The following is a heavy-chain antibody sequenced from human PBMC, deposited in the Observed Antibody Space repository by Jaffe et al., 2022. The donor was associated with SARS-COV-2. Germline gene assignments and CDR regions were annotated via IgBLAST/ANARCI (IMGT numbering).Heavy chain of an antibody. Sequence: QVQLVESGGGVVQPGRSLRLSCAASGFTFSNYAMYWVRQAPGKGLEWVAVISYDGSNEYYADSVKGRFTISRDNSKNTLCLQMNSLRAEDTAVYYCARDRPVVVVVSTLVYWGQGTLVTVSS. D-gene: IGHD2-15*01. CDR3: ARDRPVVVVVSTLVY. CDR2: ISYDGSNE. CDR1: GFTFSNYA. V-gene: IGHV3-30*04. J-gene: IGHJ4*02.